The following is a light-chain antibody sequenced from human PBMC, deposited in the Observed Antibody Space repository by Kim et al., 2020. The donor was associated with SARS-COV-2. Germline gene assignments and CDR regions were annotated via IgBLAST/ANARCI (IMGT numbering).Light chain of an antibody. J-gene: IGLJ2*01. CDR2: DVS. Sequence: GHSTAISCTEPSSCVWGYNFVSWYQQRRGKAPKLMIYDVSSRPSGVSTRFSGSKSGTTASLTISGLQAEDEADYYCSSYSSTTPVVFGGGTQLTVL. V-gene: IGLV2-14*03. CDR1: SSCVWGYNF. CDR3: SSYSSTTPVV.